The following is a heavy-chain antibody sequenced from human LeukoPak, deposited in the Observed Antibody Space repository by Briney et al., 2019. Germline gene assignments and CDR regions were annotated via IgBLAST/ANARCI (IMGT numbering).Heavy chain of an antibody. V-gene: IGHV3-23*03. Sequence: GGSLRLSCAASGFTFSSYAMSWVRQAPGRGLEWVSFIYADGTTYYADSVKGRFTISRDISKNEVYLQMNSLRPEDTAVYYCARDSYGDANFDSWGQGTLVTVSS. CDR3: ARDSYGDANFDS. CDR1: GFTFSSYA. D-gene: IGHD4-17*01. J-gene: IGHJ4*02. CDR2: IYADGTT.